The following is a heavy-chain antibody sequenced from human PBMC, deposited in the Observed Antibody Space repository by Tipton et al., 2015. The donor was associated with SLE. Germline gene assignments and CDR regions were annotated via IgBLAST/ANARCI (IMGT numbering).Heavy chain of an antibody. Sequence: GSLRLSCAASGFTFSTYGMRWVRQSQEKGLERVSSISGSDGSTYYADSVKGRFTISRDNSKNTLYLQMNSLRAEDTAVYYCAKGSISRGDDWGQGTLVTVSS. CDR1: GFTFSTYG. D-gene: IGHD2-2*01. V-gene: IGHV3-23*01. CDR2: ISGSDGST. CDR3: AKGSISRGDD. J-gene: IGHJ4*02.